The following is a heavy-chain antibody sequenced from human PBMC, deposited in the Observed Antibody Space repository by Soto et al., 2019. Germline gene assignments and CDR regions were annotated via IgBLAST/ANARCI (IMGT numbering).Heavy chain of an antibody. D-gene: IGHD2-8*01. J-gene: IGHJ4*02. CDR2: LYSDGST. Sequence: PGWSLRLSCAASGFTVSNNYMNWVRQAPGKGLESVSVLYSDGSTHYADSVKGRFTISRGIPKNTLYLQMNSLRVEDTALYYCATAFCTDGSSCGFDYWGQGALVTVSS. CDR3: ATAFCTDGSSCGFDY. V-gene: IGHV3-53*01. CDR1: GFTVSNNY.